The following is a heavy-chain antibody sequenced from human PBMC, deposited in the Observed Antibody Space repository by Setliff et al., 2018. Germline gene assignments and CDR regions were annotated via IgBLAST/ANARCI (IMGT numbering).Heavy chain of an antibody. D-gene: IGHD3-22*01. J-gene: IGHJ4*02. Sequence: ASVKVSCKASGYTFTDYYIHWIRQAPGQGLEWMGWINANGGANGQSYKFRGRVAMTRDTSISTVFMELNRLQSVTAADTAVYFCARDDPNHYDVSGYSVGYFDYWGLGTPVTVSS. CDR2: INANGGAN. V-gene: IGHV1-2*07. CDR1: GYTFTDYY. CDR3: ARDDPNHYDVSGYSVGYFDY.